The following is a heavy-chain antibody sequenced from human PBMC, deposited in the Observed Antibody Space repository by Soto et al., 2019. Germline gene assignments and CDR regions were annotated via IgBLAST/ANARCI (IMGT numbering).Heavy chain of an antibody. CDR3: ATGTAAPAH. V-gene: IGHV3-23*01. J-gene: IGHJ1*01. CDR1: GFTFSNFD. CDR2: ISTSGGTT. D-gene: IGHD6-13*01. Sequence: EVQLLESGGGLVQLGGSLRLSCAASGFTFSNFDMSWVRQAPGKGLEWVSGISTSGGTTYYADSVKGRFTSSRDNSKNTLYLQMTSLRAEDTAVYYCATGTAAPAHWGQGTLVTVSS.